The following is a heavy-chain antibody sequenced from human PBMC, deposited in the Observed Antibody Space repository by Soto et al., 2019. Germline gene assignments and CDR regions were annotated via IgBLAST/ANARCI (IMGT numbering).Heavy chain of an antibody. CDR3: ATQKDIVATAANDYYFDY. CDR1: GLTFSNYD. D-gene: IGHD5-12*01. Sequence: GGSLRLSCAASGLTFSNYDMHWVRQAPGKGLEWVAIISYDGTHIYYADSVKGRFTISRDNSKTTLYLQMNSLRAEDTAVYFCATQKDIVATAANDYYFDYWGQGTLVTVSS. J-gene: IGHJ4*02. V-gene: IGHV3-30*03. CDR2: ISYDGTHI.